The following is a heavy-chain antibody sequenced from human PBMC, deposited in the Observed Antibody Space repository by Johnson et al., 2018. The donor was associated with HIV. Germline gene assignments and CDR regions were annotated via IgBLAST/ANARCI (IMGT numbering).Heavy chain of an antibody. CDR2: IYSGGST. D-gene: IGHD3-10*01. Sequence: VQLVESGGGLVQPGGSLRLSCAASGFTVSSNYMSWVRQAPGKGLEWVSVIYSGGSTYYADFVKGRFAISRDNSKNTLYLQMNSLRAEDTAVYYCASDNGGTKDAFDMWGQGTMVTVSS. CDR1: GFTVSSNY. J-gene: IGHJ3*02. CDR3: ASDNGGTKDAFDM. V-gene: IGHV3-66*01.